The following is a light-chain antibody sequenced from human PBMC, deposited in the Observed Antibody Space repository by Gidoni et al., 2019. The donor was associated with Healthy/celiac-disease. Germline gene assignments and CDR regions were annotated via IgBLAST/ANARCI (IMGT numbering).Light chain of an antibody. CDR3: QVWDSSSHHWV. Sequence: SVLTQPPSVSVDPGQTARMTCGGNNIGSKSVHWYQQKPGKAPVLVVYDDSDRPSGIPERFSGSNSGNTATLTISRVEAGDEADYYCQVWDSSSHHWVFGGGTKLTVL. CDR2: DDS. J-gene: IGLJ3*02. CDR1: NIGSKS. V-gene: IGLV3-21*02.